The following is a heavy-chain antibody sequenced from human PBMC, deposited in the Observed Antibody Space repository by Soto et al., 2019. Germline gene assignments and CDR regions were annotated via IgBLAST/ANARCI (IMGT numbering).Heavy chain of an antibody. CDR1: GGSFSGYY. CDR2: INHSGST. D-gene: IGHD2-2*02. V-gene: IGHV4-34*01. J-gene: IGHJ6*02. Sequence: SETLSLTCAVYGGSFSGYYWSWIRQPPGKGLEWIGEINHSGSTNYNPPLKSRVTISVDTSKNQFSLKLSSVTAADTAVYYCARLLRPVRRPQYCSSTSCYTRGMDVWGQGTTVTVSS. CDR3: ARLLRPVRRPQYCSSTSCYTRGMDV.